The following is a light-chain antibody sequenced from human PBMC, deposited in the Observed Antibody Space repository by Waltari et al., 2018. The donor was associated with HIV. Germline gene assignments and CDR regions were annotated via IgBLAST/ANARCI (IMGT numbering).Light chain of an antibody. Sequence: LTQPPSASASLGASVTLTCTLSSGYSNYKVDWYQQRPGKGPRFVMRVGTGGIVGSKGDGIPDRFSVLGSGLNRYLTIKNIQEEDESDYHCGADHGSGSNFVYVFGTGTKVTVL. V-gene: IGLV9-49*01. J-gene: IGLJ1*01. CDR2: VGTGGIVG. CDR3: GADHGSGSNFVYV. CDR1: SGYSNYK.